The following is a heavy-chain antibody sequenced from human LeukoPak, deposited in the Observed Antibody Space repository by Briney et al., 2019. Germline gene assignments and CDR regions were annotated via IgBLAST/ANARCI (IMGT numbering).Heavy chain of an antibody. CDR1: GFTVSNNY. CDR3: ARDGCSTTSCYAD. V-gene: IGHV3-53*01. CDR2: IYSGGTT. D-gene: IGHD2-2*01. J-gene: IGHJ4*02. Sequence: PGGSLRLSCAASGFTVSNNYMSWVRQAPGKGLEWVSVIYSGGTTYYTDSVKGRFTISRDKFKNTLYLQMNSLRAEDTAVYYCARDGCSTTSCYADWGQGTVLSVSS.